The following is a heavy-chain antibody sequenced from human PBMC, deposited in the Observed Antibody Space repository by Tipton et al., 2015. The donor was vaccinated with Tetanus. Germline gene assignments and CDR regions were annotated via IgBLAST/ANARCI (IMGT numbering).Heavy chain of an antibody. D-gene: IGHD3-10*01. CDR1: GFTFSNYG. V-gene: IGHV3-23*01. J-gene: IGHJ4*02. CDR2: VDYSGAST. Sequence: SLRLSCAGSGFTFSNYGMSWVRQAPGKGLEWVSDVDYSGASTFYADSVKGRFTISKDNSKSTLYLQMNNLGAEDTAAYYCAKDHLAPGLYFDSWGQGTLVTVSS. CDR3: AKDHLAPGLYFDS.